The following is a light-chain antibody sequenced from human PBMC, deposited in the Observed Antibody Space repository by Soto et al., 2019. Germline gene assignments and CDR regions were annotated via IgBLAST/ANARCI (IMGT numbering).Light chain of an antibody. CDR1: QSISSY. J-gene: IGKJ1*01. Sequence: DLQMTQAPSSLSASVGARVSITGRTSQSISSYLNWYQQKPGKAPKLLIYAASSLQSGVPSRFSGSGSGTDFSLTISSLQPEDFATYFCQQSYTSPWTFGQGTKGDIK. CDR2: AAS. CDR3: QQSYTSPWT. V-gene: IGKV1-39*01.